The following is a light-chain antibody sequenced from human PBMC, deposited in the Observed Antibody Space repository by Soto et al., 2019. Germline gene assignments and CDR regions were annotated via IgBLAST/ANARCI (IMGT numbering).Light chain of an antibody. CDR3: AAWDDSLSGYV. CDR1: SSNIGSNY. J-gene: IGLJ1*01. V-gene: IGLV1-47*01. CDR2: RNN. Sequence: QSVLPQPPSASGTPGQRVTISCSGSSSNIGSNYVYWYQQLPGTAPNLLIYRNNPRPSGVPDRFSGSKSGTSASRAISGLRSEDEADYYCAAWDDSLSGYVFGTGTKLTVL.